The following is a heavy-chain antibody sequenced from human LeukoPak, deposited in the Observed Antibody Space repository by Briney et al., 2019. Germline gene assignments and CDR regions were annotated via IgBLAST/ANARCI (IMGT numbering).Heavy chain of an antibody. V-gene: IGHV3-23*01. J-gene: IGHJ5*02. Sequence: GGSLRLSCAASGFTFSSYAMSWVRQAPGKGLEWVATIVSDGYKAYYADSVKGRFAISRDNSQNTVHLQMNSLRAEDTATYYCAKEIVFLFGDPWGQGALLTVSS. CDR1: GFTFSSYA. D-gene: IGHD2/OR15-2a*01. CDR2: IVSDGYKA. CDR3: AKEIVFLFGDP.